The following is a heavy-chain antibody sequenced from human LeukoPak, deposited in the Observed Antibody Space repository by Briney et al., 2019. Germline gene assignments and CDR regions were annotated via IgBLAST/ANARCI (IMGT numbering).Heavy chain of an antibody. CDR3: ARNPPRESRGNAFDI. V-gene: IGHV4-59*08. CDR1: DGSVSNYY. Sequence: PSETLSLTCTVADGSVSNYYWSWIRQPPGKGLELIGYIFSSGTTNYNPSLRVRFPISGDTSKNQVYLNLRSVTAADTDLYFCARNPPRESRGNAFDIWGQGTVVAVSS. CDR2: IFSSGTT. D-gene: IGHD5-24*01. J-gene: IGHJ3*02.